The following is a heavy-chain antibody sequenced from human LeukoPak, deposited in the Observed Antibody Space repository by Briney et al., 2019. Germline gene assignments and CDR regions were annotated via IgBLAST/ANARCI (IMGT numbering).Heavy chain of an antibody. V-gene: IGHV3-53*01. D-gene: IGHD1-1*01. CDR1: GFIFSSYW. CDR3: ARVELERLDAFDI. Sequence: GGSVRLSCAASGFIFSSYWMSWVRQAPGKGLEWVSVIYSGGSTYYADSVKGRFTISRDNSKNTLYLQMNSLRAEDTAVYYCARVELERLDAFDIWGQGTMVTVSS. J-gene: IGHJ3*02. CDR2: IYSGGST.